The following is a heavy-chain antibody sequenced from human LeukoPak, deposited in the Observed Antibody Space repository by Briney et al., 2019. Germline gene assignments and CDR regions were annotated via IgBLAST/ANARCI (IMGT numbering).Heavy chain of an antibody. CDR1: GGSISSYY. CDR2: IYTSGST. Sequence: SETLSLTCTVSGGSISSYYWSWIWQPPGKGLEWIGYIYTSGSTDYNPSLKSRVTISVDTSKNQFSLKLSSVTAADTAVYYCARHPSGSYSYFDYWGQGTLVTVSS. CDR3: ARHPSGSYSYFDY. V-gene: IGHV4-4*09. D-gene: IGHD1-26*01. J-gene: IGHJ4*02.